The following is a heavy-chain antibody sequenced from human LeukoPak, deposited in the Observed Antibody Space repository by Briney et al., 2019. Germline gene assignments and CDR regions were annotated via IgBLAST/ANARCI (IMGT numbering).Heavy chain of an antibody. V-gene: IGHV4-39*07. CDR3: ARAGETGEFDY. D-gene: IGHD7-27*01. CDR1: GGSISSSSYY. CDR2: IYYSGST. J-gene: IGHJ4*02. Sequence: SETLSLTCTVSGGSISSSSYYWGWIRQPPGKGLEWIGSIYYSGSTYYNPSLKSRVTISVDTSRNQFSLRLSSVTAADTAVYYCARAGETGEFDYWGQGTLVTVSS.